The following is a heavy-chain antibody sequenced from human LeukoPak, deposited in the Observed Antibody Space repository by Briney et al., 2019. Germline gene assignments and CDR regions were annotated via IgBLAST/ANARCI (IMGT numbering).Heavy chain of an antibody. D-gene: IGHD2-21*02. V-gene: IGHV3-23*01. Sequence: GGSLRLSCAASGFTFSSYAMSWVRQAPGKGLEWVSAISGSGGSTYYADSVKGRFTISRDNSKNTLYLQMNSLRAEDTAVYYCAKDGGFVVVTAILDYWGQGTLVTVSS. CDR3: AKDGGFVVVTAILDY. J-gene: IGHJ4*02. CDR1: GFTFSSYA. CDR2: ISGSGGST.